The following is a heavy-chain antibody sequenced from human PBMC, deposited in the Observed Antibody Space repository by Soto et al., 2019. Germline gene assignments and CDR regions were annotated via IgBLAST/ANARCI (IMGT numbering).Heavy chain of an antibody. V-gene: IGHV4-39*01. CDR2: IYYSGST. D-gene: IGHD4-17*01. Sequence: SETLSLTCTVPGGSISSSSYYWGGIRQPPGKGLEWIGSIYYSGSTYYNPSLKSRVSISVDTSKNQFSLKLSSVTAADTAVYYCARGNDYGDLLDYWGQGTLVPVSS. CDR3: ARGNDYGDLLDY. J-gene: IGHJ4*02. CDR1: GGSISSSSYY.